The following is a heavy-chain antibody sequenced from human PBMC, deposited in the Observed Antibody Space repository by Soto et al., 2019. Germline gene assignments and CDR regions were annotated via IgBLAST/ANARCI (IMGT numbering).Heavy chain of an antibody. Sequence: GESLKISCKGSGYSFTSYWIGWVRQMPGKGLEWMGIIYPGDSDTRYSPSFQGQVTISADKSISTAYLQWSSLKASDTAMYYCARWGLGDYTYYYYYGMDVWGQGTTLTVSS. D-gene: IGHD4-17*01. CDR2: IYPGDSDT. CDR1: GYSFTSYW. J-gene: IGHJ6*02. V-gene: IGHV5-51*01. CDR3: ARWGLGDYTYYYYYGMDV.